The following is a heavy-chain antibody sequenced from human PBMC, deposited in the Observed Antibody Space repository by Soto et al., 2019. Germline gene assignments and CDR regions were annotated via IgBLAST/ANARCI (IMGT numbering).Heavy chain of an antibody. Sequence: GGSLRLSCAASGFTFSSYWMHWVRQAPGKGLVWVSSIKNDGSTANYADSVKGRFTISRDNAKNTVYLQMNNLREEDTAVYYCERGGRGGFDYWGPAALATVSS. D-gene: IGHD3-16*01. CDR2: IKNDGSTA. CDR3: ERGGRGGFDY. V-gene: IGHV3-74*01. CDR1: GFTFSSYW. J-gene: IGHJ4*02.